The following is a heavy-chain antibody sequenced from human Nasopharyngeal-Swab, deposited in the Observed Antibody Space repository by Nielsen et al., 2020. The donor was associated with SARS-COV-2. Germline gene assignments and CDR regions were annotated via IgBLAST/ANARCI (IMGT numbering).Heavy chain of an antibody. CDR2: IYHSGST. D-gene: IGHD1-26*01. J-gene: IGHJ4*02. Sequence: SETLSLTCTVSGGSISSSSYYWGWIRQPPGKGLEWIGEIYHSGSTNYNPFLKSRVTISVDKSKNQFSLKLSSVTAADTAVYYCARGEGAVDYWGQGTLVTVSS. CDR1: GGSISSSSYY. V-gene: IGHV4-39*07. CDR3: ARGEGAVDY.